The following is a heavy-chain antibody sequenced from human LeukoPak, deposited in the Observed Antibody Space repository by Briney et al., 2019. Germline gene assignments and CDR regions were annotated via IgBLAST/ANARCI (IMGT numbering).Heavy chain of an antibody. CDR1: GGSISKSTYY. V-gene: IGHV4-39*06. CDR2: IYDNGSP. Sequence: SETLSLTCTVSGGSISKSTYYWAWIRQSPGKGLEWIGSIYDNGSPYYNPSLKSRVTISVDTSKNQFTLKMRSMTAADTAIYYCAREYSGSLINFDYWGQGTLVTVSS. CDR3: AREYSGSLINFDY. J-gene: IGHJ4*02. D-gene: IGHD5-12*01.